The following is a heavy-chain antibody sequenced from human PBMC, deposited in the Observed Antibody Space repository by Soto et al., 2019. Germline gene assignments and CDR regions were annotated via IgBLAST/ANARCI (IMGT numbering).Heavy chain of an antibody. CDR2: IRSKAYGGTT. CDR1: GFTFGDYA. J-gene: IGHJ4*02. CDR3: TRVYYYDSSGYYWFDY. Sequence: GGSLRLSCTASGFTFGDYAMSWVRQAPGKGLEWVGFIRSKAYGGTTEYAASVKGRFTISRDDSKSIAYLQMNSLKTEDTAVYYCTRVYYYDSSGYYWFDYWGQGTLVTVSS. D-gene: IGHD3-22*01. V-gene: IGHV3-49*04.